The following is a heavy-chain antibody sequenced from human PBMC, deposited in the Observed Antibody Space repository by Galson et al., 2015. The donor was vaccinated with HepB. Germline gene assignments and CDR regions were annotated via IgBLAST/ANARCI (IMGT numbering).Heavy chain of an antibody. V-gene: IGHV3-7*03. D-gene: IGHD2-8*01. J-gene: IGHJ3*02. CDR3: AIGLMVASLLFDAFDI. CDR1: GFTFSSYW. Sequence: SLRLSCAASGFTFSSYWMSWVRQAPGKGLEWVANIKQDGSEKYYVDSVKGRFTISRDNAKNSLYLQMNSLRAEDTAVYYCAIGLMVASLLFDAFDIWGQGTMVTVSS. CDR2: IKQDGSEK.